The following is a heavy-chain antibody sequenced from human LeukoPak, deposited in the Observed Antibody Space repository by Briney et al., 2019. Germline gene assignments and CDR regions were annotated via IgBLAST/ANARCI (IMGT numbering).Heavy chain of an antibody. J-gene: IGHJ4*02. CDR1: GDSVSSNSAA. Sequence: SQTLSLTCAISGDSVSSNSAAWNWIRHSPSRGLEGLGSTYYRSKWYNDYAVSVKSRITINPDTSKNQFSLQLNSVTPEDTAVYYCARVGEQWLVFFDYWGQGTLVTVSS. D-gene: IGHD6-19*01. V-gene: IGHV6-1*01. CDR3: ARVGEQWLVFFDY. CDR2: TYYRSKWYN.